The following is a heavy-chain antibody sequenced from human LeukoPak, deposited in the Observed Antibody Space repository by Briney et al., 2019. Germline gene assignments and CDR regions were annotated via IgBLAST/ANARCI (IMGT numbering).Heavy chain of an antibody. CDR1: GFTSGSCA. J-gene: IGHJ6*03. D-gene: IGHD1-7*01. CDR2: ISDSGVNT. V-gene: IGHV3-23*01. Sequence: GGSLRLSWAASGFTSGSCAMSWVRQAPGKGLEWVSAISDSGVNTYYADSVKGRFTISRDNSRNTLYLQINNLKAEDTAVYYCAKDSIPRTVRGYDFYFVDVWGEGTAVTVSS. CDR3: AKDSIPRTVRGYDFYFVDV.